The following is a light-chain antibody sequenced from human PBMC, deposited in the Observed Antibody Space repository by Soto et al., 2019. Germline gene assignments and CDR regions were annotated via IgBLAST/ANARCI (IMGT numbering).Light chain of an antibody. J-gene: IGKJ1*01. Sequence: EIVMTQSQTTLSLSPGQRPTLSCRASQSVSSKLAWYQQRPGQAHRLLIYSASTRATGIPARFSGSGSGTEFNLAISSLQSEDFAVYYCHQYNHWITWTFGQGTKV. V-gene: IGKV3-15*01. CDR1: QSVSSK. CDR2: SAS. CDR3: HQYNHWITWT.